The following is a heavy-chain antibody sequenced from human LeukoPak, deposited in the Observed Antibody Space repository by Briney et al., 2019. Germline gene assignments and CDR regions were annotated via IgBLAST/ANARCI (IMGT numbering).Heavy chain of an antibody. CDR3: ARALRLGGFDY. CDR2: IWYDGSNK. V-gene: IGHV3-33*01. CDR1: GFTFSSYG. D-gene: IGHD5/OR15-5a*01. J-gene: IGHJ4*02. Sequence: GGSLRLSWAAAGFTFSSYGMHWVRQAPGKWLEWVAVIWYDGSNKYYADSVKGRFTISRDNSKNTLYLQMNSLRAEDTAVYYCARALRLGGFDYWGQGTLVTVSS.